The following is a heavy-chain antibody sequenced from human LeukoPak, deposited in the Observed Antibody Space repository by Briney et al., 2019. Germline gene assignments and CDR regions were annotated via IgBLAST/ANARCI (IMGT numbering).Heavy chain of an antibody. CDR3: AREEWELLDYYYYMDV. D-gene: IGHD1-26*01. CDR2: IYTSGST. CDR1: GGSISSYY. V-gene: IGHV4-4*07. Sequence: PSETLSLTCTVSGGSISSYYWSWIRQPAGKGLEWIGRIYTSGSTNYNPSLKSRVTISVDTSKNQFSLKLSSVTAADTAVYYCAREEWELLDYYYYMDVWGKGTTVTVSS. J-gene: IGHJ6*03.